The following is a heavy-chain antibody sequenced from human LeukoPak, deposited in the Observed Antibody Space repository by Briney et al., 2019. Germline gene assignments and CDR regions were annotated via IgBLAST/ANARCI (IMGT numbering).Heavy chain of an antibody. J-gene: IGHJ4*02. CDR1: GYSFTSYW. V-gene: IGHV5-51*01. CDR3: AREMATIGSYYFDY. D-gene: IGHD5-24*01. Sequence: AEDPMISCKGSGYSFTSYWIGWVRQMPGKGLEWMGIIYPGYSDTRYSPSFQGQVPISADKSISNDYLQWSSLKASDTAMYYCAREMATIGSYYFDYWGQGTLVTVSS. CDR2: IYPGYSDT.